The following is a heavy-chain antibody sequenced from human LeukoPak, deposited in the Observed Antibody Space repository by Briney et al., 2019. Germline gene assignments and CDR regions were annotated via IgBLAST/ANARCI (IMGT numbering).Heavy chain of an antibody. D-gene: IGHD3-22*01. CDR2: IYTSGST. J-gene: IGHJ4*02. Sequence: SETLSLTCTVSGGSISSYYWSWIRQPAGKGLEWIGRIYTSGSTNYNPSLKSRVTMSVDTSKNHFSLKLSSVTAADTAVYYCARDPGSSSYYDSSGYLGGDYWGQGTLVTVSS. CDR1: GGSISSYY. V-gene: IGHV4-4*07. CDR3: ARDPGSSSYYDSSGYLGGDY.